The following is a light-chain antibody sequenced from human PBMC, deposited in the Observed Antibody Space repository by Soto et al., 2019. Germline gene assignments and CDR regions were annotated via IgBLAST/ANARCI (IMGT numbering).Light chain of an antibody. V-gene: IGKV3-20*01. CDR3: QQYGSPPYT. CDR1: QNFGNTF. CDR2: GVS. Sequence: IVLTQSPGTLSLSPGERATLSCRASQNFGNTFLAWYQQKPGHAPRLLIYGVSSRATGIPDRISGSGSGTDFPLNISRLEREDFAVYFCQQYGSPPYTFAQGTKLDIK. J-gene: IGKJ2*01.